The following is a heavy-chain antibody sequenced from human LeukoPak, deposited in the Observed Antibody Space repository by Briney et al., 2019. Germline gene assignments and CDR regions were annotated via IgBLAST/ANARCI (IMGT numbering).Heavy chain of an antibody. V-gene: IGHV5-10-1*01. Sequence: GESLKISCKGSGYSFTRYWISWARQMPGKGLEWMGRIDPGDSYTNYSPSFQGHVTISADKSISTAYLQWSSLKASDTAMYCCARHYSSGSDFDYWGQGTLVTVSS. CDR2: IDPGDSYT. CDR3: ARHYSSGSDFDY. J-gene: IGHJ4*02. D-gene: IGHD6-19*01. CDR1: GYSFTRYW.